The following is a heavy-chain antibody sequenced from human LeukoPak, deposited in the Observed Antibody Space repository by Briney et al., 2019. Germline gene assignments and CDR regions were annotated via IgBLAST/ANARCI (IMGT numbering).Heavy chain of an antibody. J-gene: IGHJ6*02. V-gene: IGHV3-21*01. CDR1: GFTFSSYS. D-gene: IGHD3-16*01. CDR3: ARDWGYCYYYGMDV. CDR2: ISSSSSYI. Sequence: GGSLRLSCAASGFTFSSYSMNWVRQAPGKGLEWVSSISSSSSYIYYADSVKGRFTISRDNAKNSLYLQMNSLRAEDTAVYYCARDWGYCYYYGMDVWAKGPRSPSP.